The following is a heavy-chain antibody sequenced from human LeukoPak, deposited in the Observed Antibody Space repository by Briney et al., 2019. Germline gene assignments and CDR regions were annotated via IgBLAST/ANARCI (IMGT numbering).Heavy chain of an antibody. CDR2: IYYSGST. CDR1: GGSISSSSYY. J-gene: IGHJ4*02. Sequence: PSETLSLTCTVSGGSISSSSYYWGWIRQPPGKGLEWIGSIYYSGSTYYNPSLKSRVTISVDTSKNQFSLKLSSVTAADTAVYYCAGQDSNYVFDYWGQGTLATVSS. D-gene: IGHD4-4*01. CDR3: AGQDSNYVFDY. V-gene: IGHV4-39*01.